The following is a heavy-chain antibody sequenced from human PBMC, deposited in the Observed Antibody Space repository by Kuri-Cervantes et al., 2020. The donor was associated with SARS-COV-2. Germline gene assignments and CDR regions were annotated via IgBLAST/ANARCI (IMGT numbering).Heavy chain of an antibody. V-gene: IGHV3-21*01. D-gene: IGHD3-10*01. J-gene: IGHJ4*02. CDR2: ISSSSSYI. Sequence: GGSLRLSCAASGFTFSSYGMNWVRQAPGKGLEWVSSISSSSSYIYYADSVKGRFTISRDNARNSLYLQMNSLRAEDTAVYYCAKTSLVRGLPFDYWGQGTLVTVSS. CDR3: AKTSLVRGLPFDY. CDR1: GFTFSSYG.